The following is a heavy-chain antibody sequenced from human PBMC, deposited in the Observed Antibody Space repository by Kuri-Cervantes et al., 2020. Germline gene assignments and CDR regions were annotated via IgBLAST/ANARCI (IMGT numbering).Heavy chain of an antibody. CDR2: IYTSGST. CDR3: AREAFGESGFDY. D-gene: IGHD3-10*01. CDR1: GGSISSYY. Sequence: SETLSLTCTVSGGSISSYYWSWIRQPAGKGLEWTGRIYTSGSTNYNPSLKSRVTISVDRSKNQFSLKLSSVTAADTAVYYCAREAFGESGFDYWGQGTLVTVSS. V-gene: IGHV4-4*07. J-gene: IGHJ4*02.